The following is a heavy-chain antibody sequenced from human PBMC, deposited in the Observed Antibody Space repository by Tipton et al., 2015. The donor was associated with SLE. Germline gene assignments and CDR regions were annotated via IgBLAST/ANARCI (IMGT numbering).Heavy chain of an antibody. CDR3: ARGSDGEYVRYFDV. Sequence: TLSLTCTVSGGSISFDYWSWIRQSAGRGLEWIGRIYSSGDRDYNPSLRSRVTMSIDASQNWVSLRLKSVSAADTAVYYCARGSDGEYVRYFDVWGPGTLVTVSS. J-gene: IGHJ2*01. V-gene: IGHV4-4*07. D-gene: IGHD4-17*01. CDR2: IYSSGDR. CDR1: GGSISFDY.